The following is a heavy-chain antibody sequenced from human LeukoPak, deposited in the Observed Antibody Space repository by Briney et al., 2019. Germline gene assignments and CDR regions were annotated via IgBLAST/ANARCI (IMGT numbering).Heavy chain of an antibody. D-gene: IGHD3-22*01. CDR1: GYTFTSYG. V-gene: IGHV1-18*01. J-gene: IGHJ4*02. Sequence: ASVKVSCKASGYTFTSYGISWVRQAPGQGLEWMGWISAYNGNTNYAQKLQGRVTMTTDTSTSTAYMELGSLRSDDTAVYYCASGRYYYYDSSGYLDYWGQGTLVTVSS. CDR2: ISAYNGNT. CDR3: ASGRYYYYDSSGYLDY.